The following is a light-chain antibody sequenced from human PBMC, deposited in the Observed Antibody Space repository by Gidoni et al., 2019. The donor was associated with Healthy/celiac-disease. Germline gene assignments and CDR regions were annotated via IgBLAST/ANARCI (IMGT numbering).Light chain of an antibody. CDR2: WAS. V-gene: IGKV4-1*01. CDR3: QQYYSTPWT. CDR1: QSVLYSSNNKNY. Sequence: DIVMTQSPDSLAVSLGERATINCKSSQSVLYSSNNKNYLAWYQQKPGQPPKLLIYWASTLESGVPDRFSGSGSGTDFTLTISSLQAEDVAVYYCQQYYSTPWTFXXXTKVEIK. J-gene: IGKJ1*01.